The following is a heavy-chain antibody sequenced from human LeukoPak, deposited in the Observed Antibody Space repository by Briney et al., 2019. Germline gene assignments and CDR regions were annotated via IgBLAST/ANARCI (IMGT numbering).Heavy chain of an antibody. CDR2: ISAYNGNT. J-gene: IGHJ6*03. D-gene: IGHD3-10*01. V-gene: IGHV1-18*01. Sequence: ASVKVSCKASGYTFTSYGISWVRQAPGQGLEWMGWISAYNGNTNYAQKLQGRVTMTTDTSTSTAYMELSSLRSEDTAVYYCARGLSAMVRGVISRLYYMDVWGKGTTVTVSS. CDR1: GYTFTSYG. CDR3: ARGLSAMVRGVISRLYYMDV.